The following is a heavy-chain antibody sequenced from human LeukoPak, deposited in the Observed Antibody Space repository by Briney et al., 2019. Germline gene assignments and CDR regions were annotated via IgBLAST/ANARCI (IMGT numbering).Heavy chain of an antibody. D-gene: IGHD3-9*01. V-gene: IGHV3-9*01. Sequence: GGSLRPSCAASGFTFDDFAMHWVRQVPGKGPEWVSSISWDSANKRYADSVRGRFTISRDNAKNSLYLQMNSLGPEDTAFYYCAKEESFHDKVFDYWGQGTLVTVSS. CDR1: GFTFDDFA. J-gene: IGHJ4*02. CDR3: AKEESFHDKVFDY. CDR2: ISWDSANK.